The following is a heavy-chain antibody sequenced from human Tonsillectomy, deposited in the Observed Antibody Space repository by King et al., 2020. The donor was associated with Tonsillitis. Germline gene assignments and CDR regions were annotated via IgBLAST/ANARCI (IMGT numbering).Heavy chain of an antibody. V-gene: IGHV3-15*01. Sequence: QLVQSGGGLVKPGGSLRLSCAASGLTFCDAWMSWVRQAPGKGLEWVGRIKSKIEGGTTDYAAPVKGRFTISRDDSKNTLYMQLNRLKTEDTAIYFCTTDFTAYGWPYYFDYWGRGTLVTVSS. CDR3: TTDFTAYGWPYYFDY. J-gene: IGHJ4*02. D-gene: IGHD4-17*01. CDR2: IKSKIEGGTT. CDR1: GLTFCDAW.